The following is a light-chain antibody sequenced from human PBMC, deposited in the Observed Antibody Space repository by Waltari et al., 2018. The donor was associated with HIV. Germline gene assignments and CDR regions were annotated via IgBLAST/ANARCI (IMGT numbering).Light chain of an antibody. Sequence: DIVMTQSPDSLVVSLGERATINCKSSQSVLYSSNNKNYLAWYQQKPGQPPKLLIYWASTRESGVPDLFSGSVSGTDFTLTISSLQAEDVAVYYCQQYYSTPLTFGGGTKVEIK. CDR1: QSVLYSSNNKNY. V-gene: IGKV4-1*01. CDR2: WAS. CDR3: QQYYSTPLT. J-gene: IGKJ4*01.